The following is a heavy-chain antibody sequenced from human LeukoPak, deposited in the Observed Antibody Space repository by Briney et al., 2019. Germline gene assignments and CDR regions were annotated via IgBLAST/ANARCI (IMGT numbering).Heavy chain of an antibody. D-gene: IGHD6-19*01. CDR1: GFTFDEYG. J-gene: IGHJ5*02. CDR2: IKSDGSTT. CDR3: ARELAVGGTWFDP. Sequence: GGSLRLSCAASGFTFDEYGMNWVRQAPEKGLEWVSRIKSDGSTTNYADSVKGRFTISRDNAKNTLYLQMNSLRAEDTAVYYCARELAVGGTWFDPWGQGTLVTVSS. V-gene: IGHV3-74*01.